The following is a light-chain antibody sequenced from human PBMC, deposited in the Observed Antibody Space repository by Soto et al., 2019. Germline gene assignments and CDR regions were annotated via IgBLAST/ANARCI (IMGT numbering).Light chain of an antibody. J-gene: IGKJ4*01. CDR1: QSVSNY. CDR2: DAS. V-gene: IGKV3-11*01. CDR3: QQRSNWLT. Sequence: EIVLTQSPATLSLSPGERATLSCWASQSVSNYFVWYQQKPGQAPRLLIYDASKRATGIPARFSGSGSGTDFTITISSLEPEDFAVYYCQQRSNWLTFGGGTKVDIK.